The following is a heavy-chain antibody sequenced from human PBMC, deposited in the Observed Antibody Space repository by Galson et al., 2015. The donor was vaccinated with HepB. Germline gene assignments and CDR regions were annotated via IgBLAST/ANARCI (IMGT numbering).Heavy chain of an antibody. V-gene: IGHV3-30*18. CDR2: IGYRETYK. J-gene: IGHJ4*02. CDR1: GFTFRTSG. D-gene: IGHD3-22*01. Sequence: SLRLSCAASGFTFRTSGMTWVRQAPGKGLEWVAVIGYRETYKHYADSVKGRFTISRDNAKNTLYLQMNSLRAEDTAVYYCAKVTMIGSYWGQGTLVTVSS. CDR3: AKVTMIGSY.